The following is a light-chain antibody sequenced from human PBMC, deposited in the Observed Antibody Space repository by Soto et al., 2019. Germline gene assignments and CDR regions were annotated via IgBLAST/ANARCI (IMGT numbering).Light chain of an antibody. J-gene: IGKJ2*01. V-gene: IGKV3-20*01. Sequence: ETVLTQSPGTVSLSPGERATLSCTTSQSVRSNYLAWYQQKPGQAPRLLIYGVFNRATGIPDRFNGSGSGTDFTLTISGLEPEDSAVYYCQHYDGSPRTFGQGTKVEI. CDR2: GVF. CDR1: QSVRSNY. CDR3: QHYDGSPRT.